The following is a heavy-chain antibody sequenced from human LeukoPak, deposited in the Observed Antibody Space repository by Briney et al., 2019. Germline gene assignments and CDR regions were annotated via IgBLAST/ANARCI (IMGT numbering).Heavy chain of an antibody. CDR1: GYTFTGYY. CDR3: ARGGLREEAFDY. J-gene: IGHJ4*02. D-gene: IGHD3-10*01. CDR2: INPNGGVT. V-gene: IGHV1-2*02. Sequence: ASVKVSCEASGYTFTGYYLQWVRQAPGQGLEWMGWINPNGGVTNYAEIFKGRVTLTRDTSIGTAYMELSSLRSDDTAVYYCARGGLREEAFDYWGQGTLVTVSS.